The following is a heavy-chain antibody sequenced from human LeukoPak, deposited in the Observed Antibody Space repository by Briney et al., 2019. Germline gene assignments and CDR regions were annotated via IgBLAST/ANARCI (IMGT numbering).Heavy chain of an antibody. D-gene: IGHD6-19*01. V-gene: IGHV4-39*01. CDR1: GGSISSSSYY. J-gene: IGHJ5*02. Sequence: TSETLSLTCTVSGGSISSSSYYWGWIRQPPGKGLEWIGSIYYSGSTYYNPSLKSRVTISVDTSKNQFSLKLSSVTAADTAVYYCARHGRTVARPINWFDPWGQGTLVTVSS. CDR3: ARHGRTVARPINWFDP. CDR2: IYYSGST.